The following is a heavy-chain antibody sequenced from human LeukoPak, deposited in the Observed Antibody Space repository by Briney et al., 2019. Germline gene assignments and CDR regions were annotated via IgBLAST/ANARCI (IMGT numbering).Heavy chain of an antibody. CDR2: ISASGGTT. V-gene: IGHV3-23*01. D-gene: IGHD3-22*01. J-gene: IGHJ4*02. CDR3: AKGQSSSGLRNYFDY. CDR1: GFTFSSYA. Sequence: GGSLRLSCAASGFTFSSYAMSWVRQAPGKGLEWVSGISASGGTTYYADSVKGRFTISRDNSKNTLYLQMNSLRAEDTAVYYCAKGQSSSGLRNYFDYWGQGTPVTVSS.